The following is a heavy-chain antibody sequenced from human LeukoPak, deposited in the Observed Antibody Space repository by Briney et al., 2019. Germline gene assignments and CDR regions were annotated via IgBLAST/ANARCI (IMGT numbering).Heavy chain of an antibody. CDR1: GGSISSGDYY. J-gene: IGHJ3*02. CDR3: ARGSIAVAGTPWGHAAFDI. V-gene: IGHV4-30-4*02. Sequence: SETLSLTCTVSGGSISSGDYYWSWIRQPPGKGLEWIGYIYYSGSTYYNPSLKSRVTISVDTSKNQFSLKLSSVTAADTAVYYCARGSIAVAGTPWGHAAFDIWGQGTMVTVSS. D-gene: IGHD6-19*01. CDR2: IYYSGST.